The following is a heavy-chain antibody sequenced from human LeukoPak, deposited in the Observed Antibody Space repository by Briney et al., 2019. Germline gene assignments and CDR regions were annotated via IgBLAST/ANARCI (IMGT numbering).Heavy chain of an antibody. CDR2: INPDASVK. V-gene: IGHV3-7*01. J-gene: IGHJ4*02. Sequence: GGSLRLSCAASGFTVSSNYMSWVRQAPGRGLEWVANINPDASVKNYVDSVKGRFTISRDNAENSVFLQMNSLRAEDTAVYYCARDRAYSTFDYWGQGTLATVSS. D-gene: IGHD2-21*01. CDR3: ARDRAYSTFDY. CDR1: GFTVSSNY.